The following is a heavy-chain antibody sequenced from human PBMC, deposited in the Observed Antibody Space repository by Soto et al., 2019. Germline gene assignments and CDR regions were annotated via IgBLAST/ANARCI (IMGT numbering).Heavy chain of an antibody. Sequence: TLSLTCAVSGGAFSGYYWSWIRQPPGKGLEWIGEINHSGSTNYNPSLKSRVTISVDTSKNQFSLKLSSVTAADTAVYYCGVAALTTPYYYYYMDVWGKGTTVTVSS. J-gene: IGHJ6*03. CDR2: INHSGST. CDR1: GGAFSGYY. CDR3: GVAALTTPYYYYYMDV. D-gene: IGHD6-6*01. V-gene: IGHV4-34*01.